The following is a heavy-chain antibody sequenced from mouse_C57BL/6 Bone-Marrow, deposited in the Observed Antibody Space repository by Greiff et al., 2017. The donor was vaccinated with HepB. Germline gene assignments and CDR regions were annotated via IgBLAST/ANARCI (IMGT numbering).Heavy chain of an antibody. CDR2: IRNKANNHAT. CDR3: TRPVITTVVATRGFAY. J-gene: IGHJ3*01. Sequence: EVQVVESGGGLVQPGGSMKLSCAASGFTFSDAWMDWVRQSPEKGLEWVAEIRNKANNHATYYAESVKGRFTISRDDSKSSVYLQMNSLRAEDTGIYYCTRPVITTVVATRGFAYWGQGTLVTVSA. CDR1: GFTFSDAW. V-gene: IGHV6-6*01. D-gene: IGHD1-1*01.